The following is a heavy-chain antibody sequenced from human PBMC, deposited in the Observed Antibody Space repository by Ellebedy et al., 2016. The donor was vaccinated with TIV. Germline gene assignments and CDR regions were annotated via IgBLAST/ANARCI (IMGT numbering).Heavy chain of an antibody. J-gene: IGHJ4*02. V-gene: IGHV3-30*18. Sequence: GESLKISXAASGFTFSSYGMHWVRQAPGKGLEWVAVISYDGSNKYYADSVKGRFTISRDNSKNTLYLQMNSLRAEDTAVYYCAKVFSLGIIFFFDYWGQGTLVTVSS. CDR1: GFTFSSYG. D-gene: IGHD7-27*01. CDR3: AKVFSLGIIFFFDY. CDR2: ISYDGSNK.